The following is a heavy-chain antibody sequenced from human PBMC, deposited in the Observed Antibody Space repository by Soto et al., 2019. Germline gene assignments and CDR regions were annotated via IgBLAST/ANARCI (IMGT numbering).Heavy chain of an antibody. V-gene: IGHV4-30-4*01. CDR2: IYNSGST. D-gene: IGHD2-21*01. CDR1: GGSVSSGGYF. CDR3: ARGPDVDKVDY. Sequence: QVQLQESGPGLVEPSQTLSLTCAVSGGSVSSGGYFWSWIRQPPGKGLEWIGHIYNSGSTYSNPSLWGRVTMSVDTSKNQFSLKLNSVTAADTAGYYCARGPDVDKVDYWGQGTLVTVSS. J-gene: IGHJ4*02.